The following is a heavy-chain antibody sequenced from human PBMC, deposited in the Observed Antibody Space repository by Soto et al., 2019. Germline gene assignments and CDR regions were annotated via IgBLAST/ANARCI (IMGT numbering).Heavy chain of an antibody. J-gene: IGHJ5*02. CDR2: IYYNGNT. Sequence: GPGPTFASETLSLTCTVSGGSISSGGYYWSWIRQHPGKGLEWIGYIYYNGNTYYNPSLKSRITISLDTSKNQFSLKLTSVTAADTAVYYCAGGSSKSWFDPWGQGTLVTV. V-gene: IGHV4-31*03. CDR1: GGSISSGGYY. CDR3: AGGSSKSWFDP. D-gene: IGHD6-6*01.